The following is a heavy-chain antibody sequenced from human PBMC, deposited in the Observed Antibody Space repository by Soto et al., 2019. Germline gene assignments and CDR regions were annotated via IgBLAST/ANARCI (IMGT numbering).Heavy chain of an antibody. D-gene: IGHD5-18*01. V-gene: IGHV5-51*01. Sequence: GESLKISCQGSGYSFTSYWIGWVRQMPGKGLEWMGIIYPGDSDTRYSPSFQGQVTILADKSISTAYLQWSSLKASDTAMYYCARHNTAMAGGMDVWGQGTTVTVSS. CDR2: IYPGDSDT. J-gene: IGHJ6*02. CDR3: ARHNTAMAGGMDV. CDR1: GYSFTSYW.